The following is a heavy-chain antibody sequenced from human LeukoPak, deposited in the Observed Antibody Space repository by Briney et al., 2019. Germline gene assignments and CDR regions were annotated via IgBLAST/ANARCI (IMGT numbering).Heavy chain of an antibody. J-gene: IGHJ6*03. D-gene: IGHD6-19*01. V-gene: IGHV3-21*01. CDR2: ISSSSSYI. Sequence: GGSLRLSCAASGFTFSSYSMNWVRQAPGKGLEWVSSISSSSSYIYYADSVKGRFTISRDNAKNSLYLQMNSLRAEDTAVYYCARVGQQWLVQGRYYYYYMDVWGKGTTVTVS. CDR3: ARVGQQWLVQGRYYYYYMDV. CDR1: GFTFSSYS.